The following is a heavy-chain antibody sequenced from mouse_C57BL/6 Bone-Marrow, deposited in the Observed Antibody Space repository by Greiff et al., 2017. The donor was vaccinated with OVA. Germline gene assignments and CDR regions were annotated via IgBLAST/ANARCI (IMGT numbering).Heavy chain of an antibody. J-gene: IGHJ2*01. Sequence: EVKLMESGGDLVKPGGSLKLSCAASGFTFSSYGMSWVRQTPDKRLEWVATISSGGSYTYYPDSVKGRFTIYRDNAKNTLYLQMSSLKSEDTAMYYCARHYYGSSYYWGQGTTLTVSS. CDR3: ARHYYGSSYY. CDR2: ISSGGSYT. CDR1: GFTFSSYG. V-gene: IGHV5-6*01. D-gene: IGHD1-1*01.